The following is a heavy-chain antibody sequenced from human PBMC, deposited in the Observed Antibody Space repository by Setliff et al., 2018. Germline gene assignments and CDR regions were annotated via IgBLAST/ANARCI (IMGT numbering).Heavy chain of an antibody. CDR1: GGSFSGYY. CDR3: ARTLYDYDILTGPGYYFDY. Sequence: SENLSLTCAVYGGSFSGYYWSWIRQPPGKGLEWIGEINHSGSTNYNPSLKSQVTISVDTSKNQFSLKLSSVTAADTAVYYCARTLYDYDILTGPGYYFDYWGQGTLVTVSS. D-gene: IGHD3-9*01. V-gene: IGHV4-34*01. CDR2: INHSGST. J-gene: IGHJ4*02.